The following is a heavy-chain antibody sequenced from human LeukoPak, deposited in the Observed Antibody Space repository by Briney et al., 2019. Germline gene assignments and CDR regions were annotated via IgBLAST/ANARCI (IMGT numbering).Heavy chain of an antibody. D-gene: IGHD3-3*01. J-gene: IGHJ5*02. Sequence: SETLSLTCAVYGGSFSGYYWSWIRQPPGKGLEWIGEINHSGSTNYNPSLKSRVTISVDTSKNQFSLKLSSVTAADTAVYYCARGRLRFLEWSLKASTPNNWFDPWGQGTLVTVSP. V-gene: IGHV4-34*01. CDR1: GGSFSGYY. CDR2: INHSGST. CDR3: ARGRLRFLEWSLKASTPNNWFDP.